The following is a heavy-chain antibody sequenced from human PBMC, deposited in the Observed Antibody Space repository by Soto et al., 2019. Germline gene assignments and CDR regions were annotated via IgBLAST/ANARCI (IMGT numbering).Heavy chain of an antibody. D-gene: IGHD1-26*01. CDR2: IDHSGST. Sequence: QVQLQESGPRLVEASQTLSLTCTVSNASITSSGYYWSWVRQPPGKRLEWIGYIDHSGSTFYSPSPPSRPTMSVDTSKNQFSLTLRSVTAADTAVYHCARMSGTYYVPDYWGQGTLVTVSS. J-gene: IGHJ4*02. CDR1: NASITSSGYY. CDR3: ARMSGTYYVPDY. V-gene: IGHV4-31*03.